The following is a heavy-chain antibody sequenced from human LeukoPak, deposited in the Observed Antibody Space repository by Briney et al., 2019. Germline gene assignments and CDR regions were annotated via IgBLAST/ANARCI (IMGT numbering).Heavy chain of an antibody. J-gene: IGHJ4*01. D-gene: IGHD2-15*01. Sequence: SETLSLTCTVSGGSTSSNYWGWIRQPPGKGLEWIGYISYSGSTRYNPSLKSRVTISVDTSKNQFSLKLSSVNAADTAVYYCARRLSSSGGFPMWVDNWGRGTLVSVSS. V-gene: IGHV4-59*08. CDR3: ARRLSSSGGFPMWVDN. CDR1: GGSTSSNY. CDR2: ISYSGST.